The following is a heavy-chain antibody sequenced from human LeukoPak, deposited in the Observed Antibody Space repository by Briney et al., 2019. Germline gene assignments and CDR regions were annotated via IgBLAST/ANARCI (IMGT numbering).Heavy chain of an antibody. J-gene: IGHJ4*02. Sequence: HPGGSLRLSCAASGITFNSYAMSWGRQAPGKGLEWVSAISGSGGSIYYADSVKGRFTISRDNSNNTLYLQMNSLRAEDTAVYYCAKVGSSYGDYGGIDYWGQGTLVTVSS. CDR2: ISGSGGSI. CDR3: AKVGSSYGDYGGIDY. V-gene: IGHV3-23*01. D-gene: IGHD4-17*01. CDR1: GITFNSYA.